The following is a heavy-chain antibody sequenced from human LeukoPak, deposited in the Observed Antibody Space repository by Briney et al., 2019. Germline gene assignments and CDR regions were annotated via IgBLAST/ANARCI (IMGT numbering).Heavy chain of an antibody. J-gene: IGHJ6*03. Sequence: PGGSLRLSCTASGFAFSTYDMNWVRQAPGKGLEWVSYISGGSTYIYYTDSVKGRFTISRDNAKNSLNRQMESLSAEDTAVYYCARESGIMVGDYYYYYMDVWGIGTTVTVSS. D-gene: IGHD1-26*01. CDR1: GFAFSTYD. CDR3: ARESGIMVGDYYYYYMDV. CDR2: ISGGSTYI. V-gene: IGHV3-21*01.